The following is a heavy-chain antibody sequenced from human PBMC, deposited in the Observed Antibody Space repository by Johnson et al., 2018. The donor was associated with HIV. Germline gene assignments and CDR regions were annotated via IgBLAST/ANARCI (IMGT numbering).Heavy chain of an antibody. D-gene: IGHD6-6*01. Sequence: QVQLVESGGGVVQPGKSLTLSCVVSGLSSSDYGIHWVRQAPGKGLEWVAVISYDGSNKYYADSVKGRFTISRDNSKNTLYLQMNSLRAEDTAVYYCARWVIAALSFGAFDIWGQGTMVTVSS. CDR3: ARWVIAALSFGAFDI. V-gene: IGHV3-30*03. CDR2: ISYDGSNK. J-gene: IGHJ3*02. CDR1: GLSSSDYG.